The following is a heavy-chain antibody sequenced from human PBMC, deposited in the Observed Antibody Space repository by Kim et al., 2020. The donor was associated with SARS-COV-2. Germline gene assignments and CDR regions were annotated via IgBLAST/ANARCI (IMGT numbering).Heavy chain of an antibody. CDR2: IYYSGST. CDR1: GGSISSSSYY. D-gene: IGHD6-19*01. J-gene: IGHJ3*02. V-gene: IGHV4-39*01. Sequence: SETLSLTCTVSGGSISSSSYYWGWIRQPPGKGLEWIGSIYYSGSTYYNPSLKSRVTISVDTSKNQFSLKLRSVTAADTAVYYCARRPGGWMTFDIWGQGTMVTVSS. CDR3: ARRPGGWMTFDI.